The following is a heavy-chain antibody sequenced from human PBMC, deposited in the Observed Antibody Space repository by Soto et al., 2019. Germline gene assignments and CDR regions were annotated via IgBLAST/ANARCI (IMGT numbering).Heavy chain of an antibody. V-gene: IGHV4-39*01. CDR3: ARHPQDAIDP. Sequence: QLQLQESGPGLVKPSETLSLTCTVSGGSISSSSYYWGWIRQPPGKGLEWIGSIYYSGSTYYNPSLKSRDTISVDTSKDPFSLKLSSVTAADTAVYYCARHPQDAIDPWGQGTLVTVSS. J-gene: IGHJ5*02. CDR1: GGSISSSSYY. D-gene: IGHD2-15*01. CDR2: IYYSGST.